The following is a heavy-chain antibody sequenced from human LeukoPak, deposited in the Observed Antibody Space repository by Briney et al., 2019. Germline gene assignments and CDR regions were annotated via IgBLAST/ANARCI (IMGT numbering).Heavy chain of an antibody. Sequence: GGSLRLSCAASGFTFITYSMNWVRQAPGKGLEWVSYISDSSNTKYYADSVKGRFTISRDNAKNSLYLQMNSLRDEDTAVYYCARDLFQWALGDYWAREPWSPSPQ. CDR3: ARDLFQWALGDY. CDR1: GFTFITYS. D-gene: IGHD2/OR15-2a*01. CDR2: ISDSSNTK. J-gene: IGHJ4*02. V-gene: IGHV3-48*02.